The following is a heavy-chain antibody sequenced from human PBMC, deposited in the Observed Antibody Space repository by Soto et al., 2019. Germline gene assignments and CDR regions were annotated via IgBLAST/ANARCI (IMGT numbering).Heavy chain of an antibody. V-gene: IGHV3-48*02. CDR1: GFTFSPFS. J-gene: IGHJ4*02. CDR2: ITTNSGLI. D-gene: IGHD4-17*01. Sequence: PGGSLRLSCLTSGFTFSPFSMIWVRQAPGKGLEWISYITTNSGLIYYADSVRGRFTISRDNAKNSVFLQLNSLRDEDTAVYFCARVRGPTLMTWYFDFWGQGTLVTVSS. CDR3: ARVRGPTLMTWYFDF.